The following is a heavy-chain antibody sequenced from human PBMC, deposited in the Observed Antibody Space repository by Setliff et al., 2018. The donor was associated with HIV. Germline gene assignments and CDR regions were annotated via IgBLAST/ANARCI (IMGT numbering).Heavy chain of an antibody. CDR3: VRPLGRSSSQGWFDP. D-gene: IGHD6-6*01. CDR1: GYSFTKFW. Sequence: GESLKISCQASGYSFTKFWIGWVRRMPGKGLEWMGLIYPGDSDTRYSPSFQGQVTISADKSTSTAYLQWSSLKASDTAMYYCVRPLGRSSSQGWFDPWGQGTLVTVSS. J-gene: IGHJ5*02. V-gene: IGHV5-51*01. CDR2: IYPGDSDT.